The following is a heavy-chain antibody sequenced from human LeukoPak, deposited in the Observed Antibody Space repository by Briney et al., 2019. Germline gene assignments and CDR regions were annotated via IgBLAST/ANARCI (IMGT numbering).Heavy chain of an antibody. V-gene: IGHV3-74*03. CDR1: GLTFSGHW. CDR2: ITPDGRGT. Sequence: PGGSLRLSCVASGLTFSGHWMHWVRQVPGKGLVAVSRITPDGRGTAYADSVKGRFTISRDNAKNTLYLLMNDLKGEDSALYYCARSGYYNGYDYWGQGTLVTVSS. CDR3: ARSGYYNGYDY. J-gene: IGHJ4*02. D-gene: IGHD3-10*01.